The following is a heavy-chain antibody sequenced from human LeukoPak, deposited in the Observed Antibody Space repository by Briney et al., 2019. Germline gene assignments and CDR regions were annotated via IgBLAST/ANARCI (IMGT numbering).Heavy chain of an antibody. D-gene: IGHD5-18*01. J-gene: IGHJ4*02. CDR3: ARSRVYSYGYGSALGY. CDR2: INHSGST. CDR1: GRSFSGYY. V-gene: IGHV4-34*01. Sequence: PSETLSLTCAVYGRSFSGYYWSWIRQPPGKGLEWIGEINHSGSTNYNPSLKSRVTISVDTSKNQFSLKLSSVTAADTAVYYCARSRVYSYGYGSALGYWGQGTLVTVSS.